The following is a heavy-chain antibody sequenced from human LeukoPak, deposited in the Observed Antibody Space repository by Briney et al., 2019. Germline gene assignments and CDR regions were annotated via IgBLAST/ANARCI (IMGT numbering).Heavy chain of an antibody. CDR1: GGSLSSYY. D-gene: IGHD1-26*01. CDR3: ARGGWELLLGYFDY. J-gene: IGHJ4*02. CDR2: IYTSGST. V-gene: IGHV4-4*07. Sequence: SETLSLTCTVSGGSLSSYYWSWLRQPAGKGLEWIGRIYTSGSTNYNPSLKGRVTMSVDTSKNQFSLKLSSVTAADTAVYYCARGGWELLLGYFDYWGQGTLVTVSS.